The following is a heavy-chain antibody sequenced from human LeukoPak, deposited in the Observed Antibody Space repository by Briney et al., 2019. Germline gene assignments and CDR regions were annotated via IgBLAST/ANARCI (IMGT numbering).Heavy chain of an antibody. V-gene: IGHV3-30*02. Sequence: TGGSLRLSCAASGFTFSSYGMHWVRQAPGKGLEWVAFIRYDGSNKYYADSVKGRFTISRDNSKNTLYLQMNSLRAEDTAVYYCAKVGPYYGSGSYPDYWGQGTLVTVSS. CDR1: GFTFSSYG. CDR2: IRYDGSNK. CDR3: AKVGPYYGSGSYPDY. J-gene: IGHJ4*02. D-gene: IGHD3-10*01.